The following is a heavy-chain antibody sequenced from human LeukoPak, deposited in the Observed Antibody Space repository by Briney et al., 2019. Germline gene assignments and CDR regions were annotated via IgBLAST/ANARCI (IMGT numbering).Heavy chain of an antibody. CDR2: IKQDGSEK. CDR1: GFTFSSYW. J-gene: IGHJ4*02. V-gene: IGHV3-7*01. D-gene: IGHD3-22*01. Sequence: PGGSLRLSCAASGFTFSSYWMSWVRQAPGKGLDWVANIKQDGSEKYYVDSVKGRFTISRDNAKNSLYLQMNSLRAEDTAVYYCARSQHYYDSSGYYYFDYWGQGTLVTVSS. CDR3: ARSQHYYDSSGYYYFDY.